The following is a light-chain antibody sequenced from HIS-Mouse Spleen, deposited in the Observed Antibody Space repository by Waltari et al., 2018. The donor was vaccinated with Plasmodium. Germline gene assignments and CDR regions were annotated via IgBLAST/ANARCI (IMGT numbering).Light chain of an antibody. V-gene: IGLV1-44*01. CDR3: AAWDDSLNGV. CDR2: SNN. CDR1: SPNIGSNP. Sequence: QSVLTQPPSASGPPGQRVTISCSGSSPNIGSNPVNWYQQLPGTAPKLLIYSNNQRPSGVPDRFSGSKSGTSASLAISGLQSEDEADYYCAAWDDSLNGVFGGGTKLTVL. J-gene: IGLJ3*02.